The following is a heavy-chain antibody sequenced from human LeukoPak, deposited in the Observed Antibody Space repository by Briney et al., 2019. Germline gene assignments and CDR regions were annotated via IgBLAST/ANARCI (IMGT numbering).Heavy chain of an antibody. CDR3: ARDPLLWFGEAGGYMDV. CDR2: INPSGGST. CDR1: GYTFTSYY. D-gene: IGHD3-10*01. V-gene: IGHV1-46*01. Sequence: ASVKVSCKTSGYTFTSYYMHWVRQAPGQGLEWTGIINPSGGSTSYAQKFQGRVTMTRDMSTSTVYMELSSLRSEDTAVYYCARDPLLWFGEAGGYMDVWGKGTTVTVSS. J-gene: IGHJ6*03.